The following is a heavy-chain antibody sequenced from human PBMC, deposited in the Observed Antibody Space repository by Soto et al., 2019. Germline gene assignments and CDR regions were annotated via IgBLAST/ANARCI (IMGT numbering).Heavy chain of an antibody. CDR1: GFTFSTYA. CDR3: AKRATGTYFDY. V-gene: IGHV3-30-3*02. CDR2: ISYDGSNK. D-gene: IGHD1-1*01. Sequence: GGSLRLSCAASGFTFSTYAMHWVRQAPGKGLEWVAVISYDGSNKYYADSVKGRFTISRDNSKNTLYLQMNSLRAEDTAVYYCAKRATGTYFDYWGQGTLVTVS. J-gene: IGHJ4*02.